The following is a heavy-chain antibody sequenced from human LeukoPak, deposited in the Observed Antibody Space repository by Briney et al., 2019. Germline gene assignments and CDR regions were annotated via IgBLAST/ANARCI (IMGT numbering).Heavy chain of an antibody. V-gene: IGHV3-23*01. J-gene: IGHJ4*02. CDR2: ISGSGGST. D-gene: IGHD2-2*03. CDR1: GFTFSSYG. Sequence: PGGSLRLSCAASGFTFSSYGMSWVRQAPGKGLEWVSAISGSGGSTYYADSVKGRFTISRDNSKNTLYLQMNSLRAEDTAVYYCAKYVGYCSSTSCSLIDYWGQGTLVTVSS. CDR3: AKYVGYCSSTSCSLIDY.